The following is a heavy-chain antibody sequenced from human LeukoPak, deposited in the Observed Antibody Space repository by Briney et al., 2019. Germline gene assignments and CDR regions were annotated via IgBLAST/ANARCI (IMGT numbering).Heavy chain of an antibody. CDR3: AKNYDFWSGPPLPDY. V-gene: IGHV3-23*01. CDR1: GFTFSSYA. J-gene: IGHJ4*02. D-gene: IGHD3-3*01. Sequence: GGSLRLSCAASGFTFSSYAMSWVRQAPGKGLEWVSAISGSGGSTYYADSVKGRFTIPRDNSKNTLYLQMNSLRAEDTAVYYCAKNYDFWSGPPLPDYWGQGTLVTVSS. CDR2: ISGSGGST.